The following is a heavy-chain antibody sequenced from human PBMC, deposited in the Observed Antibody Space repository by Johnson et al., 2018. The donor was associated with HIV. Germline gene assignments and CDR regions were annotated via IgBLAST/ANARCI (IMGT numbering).Heavy chain of an antibody. CDR3: AKEGGRGGWYSYAFDI. CDR1: GFTFDDYA. J-gene: IGHJ3*02. D-gene: IGHD6-19*01. V-gene: IGHV3-9*03. CDR2: IRWTSGSI. Sequence: VQLVESGGGLVQPGRSLRLSCAASGFTFDDYAMHWVRQAPGKGLEWVSGIRWTSGSIDYADFVKARFTISSDNARNSLYMQMNSLRAEDMALYFCAKEGGRGGWYSYAFDIWGRGTMVTVSS.